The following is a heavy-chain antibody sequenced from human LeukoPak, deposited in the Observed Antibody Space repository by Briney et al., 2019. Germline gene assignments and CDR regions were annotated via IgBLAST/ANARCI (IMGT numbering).Heavy chain of an antibody. J-gene: IGHJ4*02. CDR2: INPNSGGT. CDR1: GYTFTGYY. Sequence: ASVKVSCKASGYTFTGYYMHWVRQAPGQGPEWMGWINPNSGGTNYAQKFQGRVTMTRDTSISTAYMELSRLRSDDTAVYYCARGTPMVTIFRYWGQGTLVTVSS. D-gene: IGHD3-3*01. V-gene: IGHV1-2*02. CDR3: ARGTPMVTIFRY.